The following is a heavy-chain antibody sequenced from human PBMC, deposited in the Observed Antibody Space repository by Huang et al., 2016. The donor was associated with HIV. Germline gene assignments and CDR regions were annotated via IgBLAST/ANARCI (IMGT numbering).Heavy chain of an antibody. J-gene: IGHJ6*02. CDR1: GFTFSSYD. V-gene: IGHV3-13*01. CDR3: ARGAAPSTVYYYYYGLDV. Sequence: EVQLVESGGALVQPGGSLRLSCAASGFTFSSYDMHWVRQGTGKGLEWVSSIGTVGDTYYPGSVKDRFTISREDAKNSLYLQMNSLRAGDTAVYYCARGAAPSTVYYYYYGLDVWAMGPRSPSP. CDR2: IGTVGDT. D-gene: IGHD2-15*01.